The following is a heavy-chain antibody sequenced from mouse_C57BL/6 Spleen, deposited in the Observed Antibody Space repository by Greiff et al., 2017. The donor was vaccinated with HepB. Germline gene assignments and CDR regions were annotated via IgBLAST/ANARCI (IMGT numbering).Heavy chain of an antibody. CDR3: TVYDYDGDY. J-gene: IGHJ2*01. V-gene: IGHV14-4*01. CDR2: IDPENGDT. Sequence: VTLKESGAELVRPGASVKLSCTASGFNIKDDYMHWVKQRPEQGLEWIGWIDPENGDTEYASKFQGKATITADTSSNTAYLQLSSLTSEDTAVYYCTVYDYDGDYWGQGTTLTVSS. D-gene: IGHD2-4*01. CDR1: GFNIKDDY.